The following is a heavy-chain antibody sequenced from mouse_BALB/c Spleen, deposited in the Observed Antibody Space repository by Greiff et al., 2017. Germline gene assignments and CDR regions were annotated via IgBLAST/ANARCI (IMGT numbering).Heavy chain of an antibody. CDR2: IYPGDGDT. CDR3: ASSLLLRLAY. Sequence: QVQLQQSGAELARPGASVKLSCKASGYTFTSYWMQWVKQRPGQGLEWIGAIYPGDGDTRYTQKFKGKATLTADKSSSTAYMQLSSLASEDSAVYYCASSLLLRLAYWGQGTLVTVSA. D-gene: IGHD1-1*01. J-gene: IGHJ3*01. V-gene: IGHV1-87*01. CDR1: GYTFTSYW.